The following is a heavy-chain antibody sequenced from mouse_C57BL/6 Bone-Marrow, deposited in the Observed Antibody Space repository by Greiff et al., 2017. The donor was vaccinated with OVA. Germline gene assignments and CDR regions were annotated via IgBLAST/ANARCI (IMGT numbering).Heavy chain of an antibody. CDR2: IWSGGST. CDR3: ARKEYDYEGEAWFAY. CDR1: GFPLTSYG. Sequence: VKLQESGPGLVQPSQSLSISCTASGFPLTSYGVHWVRQPPGKGLEWLGVIWSGGSTDYNAAFISRLSISKDNSKSQVCFKMNSLQADDTAIYDCARKEYDYEGEAWFAYWGQGTLVTVSA. J-gene: IGHJ3*01. V-gene: IGHV2-2*01. D-gene: IGHD2-4*01.